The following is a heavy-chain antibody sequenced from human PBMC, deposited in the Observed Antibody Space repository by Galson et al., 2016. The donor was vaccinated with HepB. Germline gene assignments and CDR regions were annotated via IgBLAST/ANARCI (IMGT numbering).Heavy chain of an antibody. CDR2: IYHSGQT. V-gene: IGHV4/OR15-8*01. CDR3: ARVLEVGSTYWHFDL. D-gene: IGHD1-26*01. Sequence: WVRQPPGRGLEWIGEIYHSGQTNYNPSLKRRITISVDKSKNQFSLRLSSVTSADTALYYCARVLEVGSTYWHFDLRGRATLVTVSS. J-gene: IGHJ2*01.